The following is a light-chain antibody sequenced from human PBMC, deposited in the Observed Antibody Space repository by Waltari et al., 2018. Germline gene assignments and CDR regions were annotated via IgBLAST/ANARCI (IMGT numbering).Light chain of an antibody. J-gene: IGLJ3*02. CDR2: DNI. CDR1: SSTIRAGSA. Sequence: QSVLTQPPSVSGAPGQTVPIPCTGSSSTIRAGSAVHWYQHLPGAAPKVLIYDNINRPSGVPDRFSGSKSGTSASLTINGLQAEDEADYYCQSCDDNLSGWVFGGGTKLTVL. V-gene: IGLV1-40*01. CDR3: QSCDDNLSGWV.